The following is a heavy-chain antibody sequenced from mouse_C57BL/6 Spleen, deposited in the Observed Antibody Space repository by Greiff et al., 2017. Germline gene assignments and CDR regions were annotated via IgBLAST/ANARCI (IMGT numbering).Heavy chain of an antibody. J-gene: IGHJ4*01. CDR3: ARRQLYYAMDY. D-gene: IGHD4-1*02. Sequence: VQLQPPWAELVQPGASVPLSCQASGYTFPSYWLHWVKQRPGRGLECIGRIDPNCGCTKYNDKFKSKATLTVDKPSSTAYRQLSSLTSEDSAVYYCARRQLYYAMDYWGQGTSVTASS. CDR2: IDPNCGCT. V-gene: IGHV1-72*01. CDR1: GYTFPSYW.